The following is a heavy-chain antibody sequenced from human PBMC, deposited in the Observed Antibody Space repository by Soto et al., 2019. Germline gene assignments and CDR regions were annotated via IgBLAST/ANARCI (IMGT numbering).Heavy chain of an antibody. V-gene: IGHV4-59*01. D-gene: IGHD6-19*01. CDR3: ARGISYSSSPEGWFDP. CDR1: GGSISSYY. J-gene: IGHJ5*02. CDR2: IYYSGST. Sequence: SETLSLTCTVSGGSISSYYWSWIRQPPGKGLEWIGDIYYSGSTNYNPSLQSRVTISVDTSKNQFSLKLSSVTAADTAVHYCARGISYSSSPEGWFDPWGQGTLVTVSS.